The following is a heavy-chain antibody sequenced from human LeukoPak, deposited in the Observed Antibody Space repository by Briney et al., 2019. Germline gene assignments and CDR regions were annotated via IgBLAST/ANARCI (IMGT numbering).Heavy chain of an antibody. CDR3: ARESDSGGFSNY. Sequence: PSETLSLTCAVSGNSISSGYYWGWIRQPPGKGLEWIGTIYHSGSTSYNPSLKSRVTISVDTSENQFSLRLSSVTAADTAVYYCARESDSGGFSNYWGQGILVTVS. J-gene: IGHJ4*02. CDR1: GNSISSGYY. V-gene: IGHV4-38-2*01. CDR2: IYHSGST. D-gene: IGHD3-22*01.